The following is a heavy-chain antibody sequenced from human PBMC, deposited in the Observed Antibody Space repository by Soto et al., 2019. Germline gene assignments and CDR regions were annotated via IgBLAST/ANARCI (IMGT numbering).Heavy chain of an antibody. CDR2: ISVYNGNT. D-gene: IGHD3-16*01. J-gene: IGHJ4*02. CDR1: GYTFTNFG. Sequence: QVQLVQSGAEVKKPGASVKVSCKASGYTFTNFGISWVRQAPGQGLEWMGWISVYNGNTNYTQNFQRRVTMTTDTSASTAYMELRSLRSDDTAVYSCATGGTPIDSWGQGTLVTVAS. CDR3: ATGGTPIDS. V-gene: IGHV1-18*01.